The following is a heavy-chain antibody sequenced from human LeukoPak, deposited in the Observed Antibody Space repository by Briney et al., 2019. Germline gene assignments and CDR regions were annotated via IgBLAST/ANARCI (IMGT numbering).Heavy chain of an antibody. CDR3: AREGGGDAFDI. D-gene: IGHD2-15*01. J-gene: IGHJ3*02. Sequence: GGSLRLSCAASGFTFSSYSMNWVRQAPGKGLEWVSSISSSRSYIYYADSVKGRFTISRDNAKNSLYLQMNSLRAEDTAVYYCAREGGGDAFDIWGQGTMVTVSS. CDR1: GFTFSSYS. CDR2: ISSSRSYI. V-gene: IGHV3-21*01.